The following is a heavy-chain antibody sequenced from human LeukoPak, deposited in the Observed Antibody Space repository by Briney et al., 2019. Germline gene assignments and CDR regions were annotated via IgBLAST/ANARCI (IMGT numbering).Heavy chain of an antibody. Sequence: ASVKVSCKASGYTFTSYDINWVRQATGQGLEWMGWMNPNSGNTGYAQKFQGRVTITRNTSISTAYMELSSLRSEDTALYYCAKAKEDWGKIAVFLDYWGQGTLVTVSP. V-gene: IGHV1-8*03. CDR3: AKAKEDWGKIAVFLDY. CDR1: GYTFTSYD. D-gene: IGHD6-19*01. CDR2: MNPNSGNT. J-gene: IGHJ4*02.